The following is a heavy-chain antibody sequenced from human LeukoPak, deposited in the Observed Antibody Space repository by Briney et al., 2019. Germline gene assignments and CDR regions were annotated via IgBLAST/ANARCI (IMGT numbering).Heavy chain of an antibody. J-gene: IGHJ6*02. V-gene: IGHV3-23*01. D-gene: IGHD1-26*01. CDR3: AKDQWELLPGQYYYYGMDV. Sequence: TGGSLRLSCAASGFTFSSYAMSWVRQAPGKGLEWVSAISGSGGSTYYADSVKGRFTISRDNSKNTLHLQMNSLRAEDTAVYYCAKDQWELLPGQYYYYGMDVWGQGTTVTVSS. CDR1: GFTFSSYA. CDR2: ISGSGGST.